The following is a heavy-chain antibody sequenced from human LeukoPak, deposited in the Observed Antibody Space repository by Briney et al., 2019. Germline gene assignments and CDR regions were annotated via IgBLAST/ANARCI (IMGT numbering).Heavy chain of an antibody. Sequence: SETLSLTCTVSGGSISSYYWSWIRQPAGKGLEWIRRIYTSGSTNYNPSLKSRVTMSVDTSKNQFSLKLSSVTAADTAVYYCAREKLLTGYYKRDWFDPWGQGTLVTVSS. V-gene: IGHV4-4*07. CDR2: IYTSGST. J-gene: IGHJ5*02. CDR3: AREKLLTGYYKRDWFDP. D-gene: IGHD3-9*01. CDR1: GGSISSYY.